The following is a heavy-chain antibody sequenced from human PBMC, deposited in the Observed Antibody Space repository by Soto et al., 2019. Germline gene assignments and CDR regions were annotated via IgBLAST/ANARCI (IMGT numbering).Heavy chain of an antibody. CDR1: GGSITRGGYY. V-gene: IGHV4-31*03. J-gene: IGHJ5*02. CDR2: IYNSGTT. CDR3: ARDPPP. Sequence: QVQLQESGPGLVKPSETLSLTCTVSGGSITRGGYYWSRIRQHPVKGLEWIGSIYNSGTTYYNPPLKSRVTISVDTSKNQFSLKLTSVTAADTAVYYCARDPPPWGQGTLVTVSS.